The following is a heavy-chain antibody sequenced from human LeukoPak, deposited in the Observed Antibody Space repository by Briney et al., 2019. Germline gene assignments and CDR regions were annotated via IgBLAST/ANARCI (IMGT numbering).Heavy chain of an antibody. CDR3: ARAIRDLRSRGSFDY. CDR2: IKQDGSEK. V-gene: IGHV3-7*01. CDR1: GFTFSRSW. J-gene: IGHJ4*02. D-gene: IGHD3-3*01. Sequence: PGGSLRLSCAASGFTFSRSWMTWVRQAPGKGLEWVANIKQDGSEKYYVDSVKGRFTISRDNAKNSLYLQMNSLRAEDTAVYFCARAIRDLRSRGSFDYWGQGTLVTVSS.